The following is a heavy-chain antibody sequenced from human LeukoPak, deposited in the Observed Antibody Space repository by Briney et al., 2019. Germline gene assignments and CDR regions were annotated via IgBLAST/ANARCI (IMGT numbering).Heavy chain of an antibody. D-gene: IGHD1-26*01. CDR3: ARRGSYFGGFDY. Sequence: PGGSLRLSCAASGFTFSNNDMSWVRRAPGKGLEWVSAISGSGDNTNYGDSVKGRFTISRDNAKNRLFLQMNSLRVEDTAIYYCARRGSYFGGFDYWGQGTLVSVPS. CDR2: ISGSGDNT. V-gene: IGHV3-23*01. CDR1: GFTFSNND. J-gene: IGHJ4*02.